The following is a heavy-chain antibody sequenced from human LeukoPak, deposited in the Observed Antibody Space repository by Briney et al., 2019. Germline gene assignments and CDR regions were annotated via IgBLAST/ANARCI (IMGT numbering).Heavy chain of an antibody. D-gene: IGHD6-13*01. CDR1: GFTFNTYS. CDR2: ISYYCSNK. Sequence: PGGTLRLSCAASGFTFNTYSMNWVRQAPGKGLEWVAVISYYCSNKYYADSVKGRFTISSDYSKNTLYLQMNSLRDEDTAMYHCARESVFGSSWPPTFDYWGQGTLVTVSS. CDR3: ARESVFGSSWPPTFDY. V-gene: IGHV3-30*03. J-gene: IGHJ4*02.